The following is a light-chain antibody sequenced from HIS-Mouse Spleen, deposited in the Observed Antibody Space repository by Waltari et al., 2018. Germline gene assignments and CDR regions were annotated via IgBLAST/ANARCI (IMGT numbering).Light chain of an antibody. Sequence: QSALTQPASVSGSPGQSITISRTGTSSDVGGYNYVSWYQQHPGKAPKPMIYDVSKRPSGVPDRFSGSKSGNTASLTISGLQAEDEADYYCCSYAGSYTFDVVFGGGTKLTVL. V-gene: IGLV2-11*01. J-gene: IGLJ2*01. CDR3: CSYAGSYTFDVV. CDR2: DVS. CDR1: SSDVGGYNY.